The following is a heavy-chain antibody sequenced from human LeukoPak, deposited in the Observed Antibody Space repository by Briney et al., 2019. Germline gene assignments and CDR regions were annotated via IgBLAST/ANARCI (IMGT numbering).Heavy chain of an antibody. CDR2: LYSAGAT. J-gene: IGHJ4*02. D-gene: IGHD2-15*01. CDR1: GFTVSNNY. CDR3: ASGGTGARRFYSDPFHY. V-gene: IGHV3-53*01. Sequence: GGSLRLSCAASGFTVSNNYMSWVRQAPGRGLEWVSILYSAGATYYTDSVRGRFTISRDSSKNTMCLQMSSLRAEDTAVYYCASGGTGARRFYSDPFHYWGQGTLVTVSS.